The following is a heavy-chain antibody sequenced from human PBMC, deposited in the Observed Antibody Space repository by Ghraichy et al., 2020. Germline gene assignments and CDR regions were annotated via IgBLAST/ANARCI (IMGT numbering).Heavy chain of an antibody. D-gene: IGHD4-17*01. CDR2: IKTRSSGGTT. V-gene: IGHV3-15*01. CDR3: TTLSMTVTHGGDY. J-gene: IGHJ4*02. CDR1: GLIFSDAW. Sequence: GGSLRLSCAASGLIFSDAWMSWVRQAPGRGLEWVGRIKTRSSGGTTDYAAPVKGRFTISRDDYEKTLYLQMNGMKTDDTGVYYCTTLSMTVTHGGDYWGRGPLVTVSS.